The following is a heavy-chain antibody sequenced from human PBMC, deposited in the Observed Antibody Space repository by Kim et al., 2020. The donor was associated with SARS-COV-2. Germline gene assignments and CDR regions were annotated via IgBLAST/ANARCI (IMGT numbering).Heavy chain of an antibody. Sequence: SETLSLTCTVSGGSISSGGYYWSWIRQHPGKGLEWIGYIYYSGSTYYNPSLKSRVTISVDTSKNQFSLKLSSVTAADTAVYYCARVSMVRGVKNWFDPWGQGTLVTVSS. J-gene: IGHJ5*02. D-gene: IGHD3-10*01. CDR1: GGSISSGGYY. CDR2: IYYSGST. V-gene: IGHV4-31*02. CDR3: ARVSMVRGVKNWFDP.